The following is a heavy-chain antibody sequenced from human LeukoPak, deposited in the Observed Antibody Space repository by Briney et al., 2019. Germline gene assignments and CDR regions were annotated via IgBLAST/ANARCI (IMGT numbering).Heavy chain of an antibody. CDR1: GFTFSTYG. Sequence: PGGSLRLSCAASGFTFSTYGMSWVRQAPGKGLEWVSGISGSGGSTYYADSVKGRFTISRDNSKNTLYLLMNSLRAEDTAVYYCAKGYTYPDYWGQGTLVTVSS. CDR3: AKGYTYPDY. D-gene: IGHD5-12*01. J-gene: IGHJ4*02. CDR2: ISGSGGST. V-gene: IGHV3-23*01.